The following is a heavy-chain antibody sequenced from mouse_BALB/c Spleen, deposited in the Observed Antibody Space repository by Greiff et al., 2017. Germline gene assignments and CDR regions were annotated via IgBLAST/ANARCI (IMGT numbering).Heavy chain of an antibody. CDR3: ARVFYDGYGGFAY. J-gene: IGHJ3*01. Sequence: VKLMESGPGLVAPSQSLSITCTVSGFSLTSYGVHWVRQPPGKGLEWLGVIWAGGSTNYNSALMSRLSISKDNSKSQVFLKMNSLQTDDTAMYYCARVFYDGYGGFAYWGQGTLVTVSA. CDR2: IWAGGST. CDR1: GFSLTSYG. V-gene: IGHV2-9*02. D-gene: IGHD2-3*01.